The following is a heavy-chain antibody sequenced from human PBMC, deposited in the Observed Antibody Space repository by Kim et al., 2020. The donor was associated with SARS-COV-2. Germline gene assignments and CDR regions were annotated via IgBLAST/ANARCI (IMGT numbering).Heavy chain of an antibody. D-gene: IGHD5-18*01. Sequence: YAEHVKGRYTTSKESSKYTLYLQMNSLRGEDTAVYCCGRVGSYGRTLYDYWGQGTLVTVSS. J-gene: IGHJ4*02. V-gene: IGHV3-30*07. CDR3: GRVGSYGRTLYDY.